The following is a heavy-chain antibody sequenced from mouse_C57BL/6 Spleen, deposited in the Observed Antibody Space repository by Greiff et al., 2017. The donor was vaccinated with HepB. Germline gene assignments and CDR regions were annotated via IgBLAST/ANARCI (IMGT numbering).Heavy chain of an antibody. CDR2: SRNKANDYTT. J-gene: IGHJ1*03. D-gene: IGHD2-5*01. V-gene: IGHV7-1*01. CDR3: ARDRDSNSNWYFDV. Sequence: EVMLVESGGGLVQSGRSLRLSCATSGFTFSDFYMEWVRQAPGKGLEWIAASRNKANDYTTEYSASVKGRFIVSRDTSQSILYLQMNALRAEDTAIYYCARDRDSNSNWYFDVWGTGTTVTVSS. CDR1: GFTFSDFY.